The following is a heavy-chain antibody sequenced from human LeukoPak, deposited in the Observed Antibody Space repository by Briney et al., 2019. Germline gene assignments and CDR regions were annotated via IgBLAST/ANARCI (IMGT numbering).Heavy chain of an antibody. V-gene: IGHV1-69*04. CDR1: GGTFSSYA. J-gene: IGHJ5*02. Sequence: SVKVSCKASGGTFSSYAISWVRQAPGQGLEWMGRIIPILGIANYAQKFQGRVTITADKSTSTAYMELSSLRSEDMAVYYCARVPTSNIVATITYWFDPWGQGTLVTVSS. CDR2: IIPILGIA. CDR3: ARVPTSNIVATITYWFDP. D-gene: IGHD5-12*01.